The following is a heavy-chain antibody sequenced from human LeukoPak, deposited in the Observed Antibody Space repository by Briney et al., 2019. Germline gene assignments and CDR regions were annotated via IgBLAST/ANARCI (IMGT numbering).Heavy chain of an antibody. CDR1: GFTFSSYS. CDR3: ASVGCSGGSCYGLWFDP. V-gene: IGHV3-21*01. Sequence: GGSLRLSCAASGFTFSSYSMNWVRQAPGKGLEWVSSISSSSSYIYYADSVKGRFTISRDNAKNSLYLQMNSLRAEDMAVYYCASVGCSGGSCYGLWFDPWGQGTLVTVSS. J-gene: IGHJ5*02. D-gene: IGHD2-15*01. CDR2: ISSSSSYI.